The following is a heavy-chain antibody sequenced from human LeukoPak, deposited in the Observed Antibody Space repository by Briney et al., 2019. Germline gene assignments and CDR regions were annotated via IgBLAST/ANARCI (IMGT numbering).Heavy chain of an antibody. Sequence: PGGSLRLSCAASGFTFSSYAMSWVRQAPGKGLEWVSAISGSGGGTYYADSVKGRFTISRDNSKNTLYLQMNSLRAEDTAVYYCAKSPSITMVRGVIPFDYWGQGTLVTVSS. CDR3: AKSPSITMVRGVIPFDY. D-gene: IGHD3-10*01. CDR1: GFTFSSYA. J-gene: IGHJ4*02. CDR2: ISGSGGGT. V-gene: IGHV3-23*01.